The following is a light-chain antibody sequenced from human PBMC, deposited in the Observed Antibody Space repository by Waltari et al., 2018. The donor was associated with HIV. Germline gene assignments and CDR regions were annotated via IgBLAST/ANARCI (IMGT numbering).Light chain of an antibody. CDR1: SSDVGGYDF. J-gene: IGLJ1*01. CDR2: EVI. Sequence: QSALTQPASVSGSPGQSITIFCTGTSSDVGGYDFVSWYQQHPGKAPKLMIYEVINRPSGVSNRCSGSTSGNTASLTISGLQAEDEADYYCSSYTSSSTRVFGTGTKVTVL. V-gene: IGLV2-14*01. CDR3: SSYTSSSTRV.